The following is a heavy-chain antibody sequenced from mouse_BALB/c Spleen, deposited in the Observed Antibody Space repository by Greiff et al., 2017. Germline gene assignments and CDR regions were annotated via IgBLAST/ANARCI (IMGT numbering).Heavy chain of an antibody. J-gene: IGHJ1*01. D-gene: IGHD1-1*02. CDR2: IWAGGST. CDR1: GFSLTSYG. CDR3: AREGNGRWYFDV. V-gene: IGHV2-9*02. Sequence: QVQLKESGPGLVAPSQSLSITCTVSGFSLTSYGVHWVRQPPGKGLEWLGVIWAGGSTNYNSALMSRLSISKDNSKSQVFLKMNSLQTDDTAMYYCAREGNGRWYFDVWGAGTTVTVSS.